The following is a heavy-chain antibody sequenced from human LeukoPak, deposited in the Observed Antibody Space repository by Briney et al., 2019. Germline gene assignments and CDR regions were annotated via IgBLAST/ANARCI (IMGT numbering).Heavy chain of an antibody. D-gene: IGHD4-11*01. CDR2: ISSNGDNT. Sequence: PGGSLRLSCAASGFTFSSYAMHWVRQAPGKGLEYVSGISSNGDNTYYANSVKGRFTVSRDNAKNSLSLQMNGLRAEDTAVYYCARGGPDYSGRPLGYWGQGTLVTVSS. V-gene: IGHV3-64*01. J-gene: IGHJ4*02. CDR3: ARGGPDYSGRPLGY. CDR1: GFTFSSYA.